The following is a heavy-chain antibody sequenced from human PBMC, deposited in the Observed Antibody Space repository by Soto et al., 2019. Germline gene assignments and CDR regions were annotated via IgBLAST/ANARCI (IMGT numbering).Heavy chain of an antibody. D-gene: IGHD3-10*01. CDR3: ATPGGGGGY. V-gene: IGHV3-53*01. Sequence: EVQLVESGGGLIQPGGSLRLSCAVSGFTVSNNYMSWVRQAPGKGLEGVSVIYSGGYTAYGDSVKGRFTISRDNSKNTITLKMNTLKAAASAVFYGATPGGGGGYWGQGTLVTVSS. J-gene: IGHJ4*02. CDR2: IYSGGYT. CDR1: GFTVSNNY.